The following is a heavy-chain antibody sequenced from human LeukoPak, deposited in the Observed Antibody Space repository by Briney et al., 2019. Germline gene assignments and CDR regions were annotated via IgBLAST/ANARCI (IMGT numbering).Heavy chain of an antibody. D-gene: IGHD1-26*01. Sequence: SVKVSCKASGGTFSSDAISWVRQAPGQGLEWMGGIIPKLGTANYAQKFRGRVTITADESTTRLYMELSSLRSEDTAVYYCAREKGSWGLFDYWGQGTLVTVSS. CDR3: AREKGSWGLFDY. V-gene: IGHV1-69*01. J-gene: IGHJ4*02. CDR1: GGTFSSDA. CDR2: IIPKLGTA.